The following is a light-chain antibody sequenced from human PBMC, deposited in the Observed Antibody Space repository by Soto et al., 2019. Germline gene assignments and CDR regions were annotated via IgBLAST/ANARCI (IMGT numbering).Light chain of an antibody. J-gene: IGKJ2*01. CDR1: RGISSY. Sequence: DIQLTQSPSFLSASVGDRVTITCRASRGISSYLAWYQQKPGKAPKLLIYAASTLHTGVPSRFSGSGSGTEFTLTISSLQPDDFATYYCQQYNSYSYTFGQGTKVDIK. CDR3: QQYNSYSYT. CDR2: AAS. V-gene: IGKV1-9*01.